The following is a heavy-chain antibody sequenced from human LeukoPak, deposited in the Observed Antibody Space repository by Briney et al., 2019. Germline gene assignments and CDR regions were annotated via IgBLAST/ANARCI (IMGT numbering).Heavy chain of an antibody. J-gene: IGHJ6*03. Sequence: SETLSLTCAVYGGSFSVYYWSWIRQPPGKGLECIGEINHSGSTNYNPSLKSRVTIPVDTSKNHFTLKRSSVTAAHTSVYDVARGRRSYDFWSGYCPRCDYYSYYMDVWGKGTTVTVSS. CDR1: GGSFSVYY. CDR3: ARGRRSYDFWSGYCPRCDYYSYYMDV. CDR2: INHSGST. V-gene: IGHV4-34*01. D-gene: IGHD3-3*01.